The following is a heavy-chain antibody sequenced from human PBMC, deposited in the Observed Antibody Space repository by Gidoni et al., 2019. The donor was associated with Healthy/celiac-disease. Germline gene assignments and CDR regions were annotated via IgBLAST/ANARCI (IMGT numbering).Heavy chain of an antibody. CDR3: ARDPNSGNGYSDY. V-gene: IGHV3-21*01. CDR2: ISSSSSYI. CDR1: GFTFISYS. Sequence: EVQLVESGGGLVKPGWALRLPCAASGFTFISYSMYGVRQAPGKGLGWFSSISSSSSYIYYADSVKGRFTISRDNAKNSLYLQMNSLRAEDTAVYYCARDPNSGNGYSDYWGQGTLVTVSS. J-gene: IGHJ4*02. D-gene: IGHD1-26*01.